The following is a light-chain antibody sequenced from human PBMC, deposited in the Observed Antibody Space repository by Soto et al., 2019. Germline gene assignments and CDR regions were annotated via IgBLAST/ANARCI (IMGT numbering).Light chain of an antibody. CDR1: QSVNNY. J-gene: IGKJ2*01. CDR2: STS. CDR3: QQYKDEPLYT. Sequence: EIVMTQSPGTVSVSPGERATLSCRASQSVNNYLAWYQQKPGQAPRLLIYSTSTRATGVPARFSASGSGTEFTLTISSLQSADIAVYYCQQYKDEPLYTFGQGTKLGIK. V-gene: IGKV3-15*01.